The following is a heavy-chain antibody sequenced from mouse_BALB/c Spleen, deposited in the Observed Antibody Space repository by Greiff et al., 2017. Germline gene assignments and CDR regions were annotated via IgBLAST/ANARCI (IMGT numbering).Heavy chain of an antibody. CDR3: ARSTTVVATEAMDY. CDR2: INPSNGRT. CDR1: GYTFTSYW. Sequence: QVQLQQPGAELVKPGASVKLSCKASGYTFTSYWMHWVKQRPGQGLEWIGEINPSNGRTNYNEKFKSKATLTVDKSSSTAYMQLSSLTSEDSAVYYCARSTTVVATEAMDYWGQGTSVTVSS. D-gene: IGHD1-1*01. J-gene: IGHJ4*01. V-gene: IGHV1S81*02.